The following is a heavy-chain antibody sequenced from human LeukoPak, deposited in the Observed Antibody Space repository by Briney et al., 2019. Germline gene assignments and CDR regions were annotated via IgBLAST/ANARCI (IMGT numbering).Heavy chain of an antibody. CDR1: GFTVSSNY. CDR3: AKGKGITIHWHAFDI. J-gene: IGHJ3*02. Sequence: GGSLRLSCVASGFTVSSNYMSWVRQAPGKGLEWVSIIYSGGSTYYADSVKGRFTISRDNSKNTLYLQMNSLRAEDTAVYYCAKGKGITIHWHAFDIWGQGTMVTVSS. D-gene: IGHD3-10*01. CDR2: IYSGGST. V-gene: IGHV3-53*01.